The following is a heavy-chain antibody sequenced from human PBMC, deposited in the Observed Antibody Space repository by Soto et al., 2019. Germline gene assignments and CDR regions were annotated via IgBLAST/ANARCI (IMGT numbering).Heavy chain of an antibody. D-gene: IGHD6-19*01. CDR2: IVLGNGNT. CDR1: GFTFSSSA. V-gene: IGHV1-58*01. J-gene: IGHJ5*02. CDR3: ATRIGNIGWYWLDT. Sequence: SVKVSYKASGFTFSSSAVQWVRQARGQPLEWIGWIVLGNGNTNYAQKFQQRVTITRDMSTSTAYMEVRSLTSEDTAVYYCATRIGNIGWYWLDTWGQGTLVTVSS.